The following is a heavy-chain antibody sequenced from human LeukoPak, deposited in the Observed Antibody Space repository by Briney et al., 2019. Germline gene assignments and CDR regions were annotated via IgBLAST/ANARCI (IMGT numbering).Heavy chain of an antibody. V-gene: IGHV3-53*01. D-gene: IGHD1-26*01. CDR3: AREVGGGATSYFDY. J-gene: IGHJ4*02. CDR2: IYSADSA. Sequence: PGGPLRLSCAASGFTVSRNYMSWVRQAPGKGLEWVSVIYSADSAYYADSVRGRFTISRDNSKNTLYLRMNSLRADDTAVYYCAREVGGGATSYFDYWGQGTLVTVSS. CDR1: GFTVSRNY.